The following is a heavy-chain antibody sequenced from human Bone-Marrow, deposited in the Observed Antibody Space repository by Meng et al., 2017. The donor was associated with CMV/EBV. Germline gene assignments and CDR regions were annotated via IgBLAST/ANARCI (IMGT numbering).Heavy chain of an antibody. Sequence: SETLSLTCTVSGGSISSYYWSWIRQPPGKGLEWIGYIYYSGSTNYNPSLKSRVTISVDTSKNQFSLKLSSVTAADTAVYYCARGGIVVVKGWFDPWGQGNLVTVSS. CDR2: IYYSGST. CDR3: ARGGIVVVKGWFDP. V-gene: IGHV4-59*08. CDR1: GGSISSYY. D-gene: IGHD3-22*01. J-gene: IGHJ5*02.